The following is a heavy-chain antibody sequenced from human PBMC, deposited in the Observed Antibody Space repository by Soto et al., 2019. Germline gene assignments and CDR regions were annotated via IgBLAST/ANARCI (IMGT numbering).Heavy chain of an antibody. CDR1: GGSFSGYY. V-gene: IGHV4-34*01. Sequence: SETLSLTCAVYGGSFSGYYWSWIRQPPGKGLEWIGEINHSGSTNYNPSLKSRVTISVDTSKNQFSLKLSSVTAADTAVYYCARDAGWLGYCGMDVCGQGTTVT. D-gene: IGHD5-12*01. CDR3: ARDAGWLGYCGMDV. CDR2: INHSGST. J-gene: IGHJ6*02.